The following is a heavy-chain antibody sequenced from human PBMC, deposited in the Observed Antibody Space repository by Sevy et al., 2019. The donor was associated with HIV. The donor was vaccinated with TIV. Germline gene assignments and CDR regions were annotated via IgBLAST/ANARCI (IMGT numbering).Heavy chain of an antibody. J-gene: IGHJ4*02. CDR2: ISSSGGTK. CDR3: ARDPLEMDYFDY. V-gene: IGHV3-11*04. CDR1: RFSFSDLF. D-gene: IGHD1-1*01. Sequence: GGSLRLSCAVSRFSFSDLFMSWNRQAPGKGLEWISSISSSGGTKYYADSVKGRFTITRDTTKNSLFLQMNSLRAEDTAVYYCARDPLEMDYFDYWGLGTLVTVSS.